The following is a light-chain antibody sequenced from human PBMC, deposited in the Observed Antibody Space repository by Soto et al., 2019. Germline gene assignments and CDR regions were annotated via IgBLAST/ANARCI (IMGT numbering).Light chain of an antibody. Sequence: HSALTQPPSASGSPGQSVTISCTGTSSDIGGYNYVSWYQQHPGKAPKLIIYEVSKRPSGVPDRFSGSKSGNTASLTVSGLQAEDEADYYCTSYAGSNNLVFAGGTKLTVL. CDR2: EVS. V-gene: IGLV2-8*01. J-gene: IGLJ3*02. CDR3: TSYAGSNNLV. CDR1: SSDIGGYNY.